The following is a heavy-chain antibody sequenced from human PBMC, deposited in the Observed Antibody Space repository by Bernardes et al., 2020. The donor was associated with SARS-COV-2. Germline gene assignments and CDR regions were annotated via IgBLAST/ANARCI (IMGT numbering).Heavy chain of an antibody. D-gene: IGHD3-16*01. J-gene: IGHJ5*02. V-gene: IGHV4-31*03. CDR2: IYHSGRT. CDR3: ARIMCTTQCDSFDP. CDR1: GGSISSADTY. Sequence: SEPLSLTCTVSGGSISSADTYWSWLLQHPGKGLEWIGYIYHSGRTFYNPSLKSRLTISVDTSNSQFSLILRSVTAADTAVYYCARIMCTTQCDSFDPWGQGTLVTVSS.